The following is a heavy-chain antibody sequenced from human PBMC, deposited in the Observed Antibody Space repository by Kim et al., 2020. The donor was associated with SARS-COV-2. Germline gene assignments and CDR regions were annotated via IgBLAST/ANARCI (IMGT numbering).Heavy chain of an antibody. J-gene: IGHJ4*02. CDR3: ARDSGQLEFDY. D-gene: IGHD3-10*01. CDR2: K. Sequence: KDHADSVKGRFTISRDNSKNTLYLQMNSLRAEDTAVYYCARDSGQLEFDYWGQGTLVTVSS. V-gene: IGHV3-33*01.